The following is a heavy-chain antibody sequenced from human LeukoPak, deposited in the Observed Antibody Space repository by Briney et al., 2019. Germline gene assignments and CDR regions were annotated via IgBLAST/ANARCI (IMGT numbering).Heavy chain of an antibody. J-gene: IGHJ2*01. Sequence: ASVKVSCKASGYTFTSYGISWVRQAPGQGLEWLGWITPNSGGTNYAQKFQGRVTMTRDTSITTAYLELSRLRSDDTAVYFCAREADYHDSSGYNHWYFDLWGRGTLVTVSS. D-gene: IGHD3-22*01. V-gene: IGHV1-2*02. CDR3: AREADYHDSSGYNHWYFDL. CDR1: GYTFTSYG. CDR2: ITPNSGGT.